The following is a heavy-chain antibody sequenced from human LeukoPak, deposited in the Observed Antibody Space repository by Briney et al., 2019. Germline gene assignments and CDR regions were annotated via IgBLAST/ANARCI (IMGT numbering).Heavy chain of an antibody. Sequence: GESLKISCKGSDYSFISYWIVWVGQMPGEGLEWMGVIYPGDSDTRYSPSFQGQVTISADKSISTAYLQWSSLKASDSAMYYCAREKYVGRLTDYWGQGTLVTVSS. J-gene: IGHJ4*02. CDR1: DYSFISYW. D-gene: IGHD2-15*01. V-gene: IGHV5-51*01. CDR2: IYPGDSDT. CDR3: AREKYVGRLTDY.